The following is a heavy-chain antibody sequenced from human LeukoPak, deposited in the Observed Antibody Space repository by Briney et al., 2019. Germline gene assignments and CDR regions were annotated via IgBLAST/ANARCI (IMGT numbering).Heavy chain of an antibody. Sequence: ASVKVSCKASGYTFTSYGISWVRQAPGQGLEWMGWISAYNGNTNYAQKLQGRVTMTRDTSISTAYMELSRLRSDDTAVYYCARVQSRTYYYGSGSCGYWGQGTLVTVSS. CDR1: GYTFTSYG. D-gene: IGHD3-10*01. CDR3: ARVQSRTYYYGSGSCGY. V-gene: IGHV1-18*01. J-gene: IGHJ4*02. CDR2: ISAYNGNT.